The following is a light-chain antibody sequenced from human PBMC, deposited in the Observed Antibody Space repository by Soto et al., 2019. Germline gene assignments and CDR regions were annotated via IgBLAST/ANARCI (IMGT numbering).Light chain of an antibody. Sequence: EIVMTQYPAALSVSPGERATLSCRASQSVSSNLAWYQQKPGQAPRLLIYGASTRATGIPVRFSGSGSGTEFTLTISSLQSEDFAVYYCRQYNNWPSFTFGPGTKVDIK. CDR1: QSVSSN. J-gene: IGKJ3*01. CDR3: RQYNNWPSFT. CDR2: GAS. V-gene: IGKV3-15*01.